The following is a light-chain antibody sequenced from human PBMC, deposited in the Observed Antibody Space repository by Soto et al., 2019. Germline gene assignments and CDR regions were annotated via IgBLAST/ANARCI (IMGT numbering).Light chain of an antibody. Sequence: QSVLTQPPSVSGAPGQRVTISCTGSSSNIGAGYDVHWYQQLPGTAPKLLIYGNSNRPSGVPDRFSGSKSGTSASLAITGLQAEDEADYYCQSYDSRMRVFGTGTRSP. CDR3: QSYDSRMRV. J-gene: IGLJ1*01. CDR1: SSNIGAGYD. V-gene: IGLV1-40*01. CDR2: GNS.